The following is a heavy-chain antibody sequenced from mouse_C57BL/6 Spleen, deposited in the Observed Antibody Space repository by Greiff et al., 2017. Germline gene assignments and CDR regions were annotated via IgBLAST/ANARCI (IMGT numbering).Heavy chain of an antibody. CDR2: INPSTGGT. CDR1: GYSFTGYY. Sequence: EVQLQQSGPELVKPGASVKISCKASGYSFTGYYMNWVKQSPEKSLEWIGEINPSTGGTTYNQKFKAKATLTVDKSSSTAYMQLKNLTSEDSAVYYCARWGTGFAYWGQGTLVTVSA. V-gene: IGHV1-42*01. CDR3: ARWGTGFAY. J-gene: IGHJ3*01. D-gene: IGHD3-3*01.